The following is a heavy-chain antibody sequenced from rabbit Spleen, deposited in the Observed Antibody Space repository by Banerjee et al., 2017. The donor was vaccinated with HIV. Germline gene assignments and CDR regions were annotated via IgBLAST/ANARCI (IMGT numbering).Heavy chain of an antibody. CDR1: GFSFSDKAV. V-gene: IGHV1S45*01. Sequence: QEQLVESGRGLVQPEGSLTLTCTASGFSFSDKAVMCWVRQAPGKGLEWIACMRTNSDGTWYAFWAKGRFTISNASSTTVTLQMTSLTAADTAAYFCARDLTGIIGWNFYLWGQGPWSPS. D-gene: IGHD1-1*01. CDR3: ARDLTGIIGWNFYL. CDR2: MRTNSDGT. J-gene: IGHJ3*01.